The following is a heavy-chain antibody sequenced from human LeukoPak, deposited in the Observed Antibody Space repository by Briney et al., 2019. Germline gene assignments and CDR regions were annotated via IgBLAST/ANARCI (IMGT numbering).Heavy chain of an antibody. CDR2: IYYSGST. J-gene: IGHJ5*02. D-gene: IGHD5-12*01. V-gene: IGHV4-39*07. CDR3: ARGGPDSGYDFA. CDR1: GVSISSSSYY. Sequence: SETLSLTCTVSGVSISSSSYYWGWIRQPPGQGLEWIGSIYYSGSTFYNPSLKSRVTISVDTSKYQFSLKLSSVTAADTAVYYWARGGPDSGYDFAWGQGTLVTVSS.